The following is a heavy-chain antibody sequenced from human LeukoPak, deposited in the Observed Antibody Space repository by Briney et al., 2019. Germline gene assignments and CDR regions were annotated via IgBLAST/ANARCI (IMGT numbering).Heavy chain of an antibody. CDR1: GGSISSISYY. Sequence: SETLSLTCTVSGGSISSISYYWGWIRQPPGKGLEWIGNIYYSGSTFYNPSLKSRVTISVDTSKNQFSLKLSSVTAADTAVYYCARELGIAVAGTPNQFDYWGQGTLVTVSS. D-gene: IGHD6-19*01. V-gene: IGHV4-39*07. CDR3: ARELGIAVAGTPNQFDY. J-gene: IGHJ4*02. CDR2: IYYSGST.